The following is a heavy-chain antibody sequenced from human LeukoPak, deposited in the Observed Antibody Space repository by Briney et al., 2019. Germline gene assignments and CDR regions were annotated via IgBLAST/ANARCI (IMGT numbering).Heavy chain of an antibody. V-gene: IGHV3-7*01. J-gene: IGHJ4*02. CDR2: IKEDGSEE. Sequence: GGSLRLSCAASGFTFSSYWMSWVRQAPGKGLESVANIKEDGSEEYYVDSVKGRFTISRDNGKNSLYLQMNSLRAEDTAVYYCARTLAARHTSGYIDYWGQGTLVTVSS. CDR1: GFTFSSYW. D-gene: IGHD3-22*01. CDR3: ARTLAARHTSGYIDY.